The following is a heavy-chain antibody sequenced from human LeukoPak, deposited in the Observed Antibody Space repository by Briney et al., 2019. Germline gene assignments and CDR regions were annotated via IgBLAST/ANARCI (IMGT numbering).Heavy chain of an antibody. J-gene: IGHJ6*03. CDR3: ARGYRQLWLKTTHYYYMDV. CDR1: GYTFTSYY. V-gene: IGHV1-46*01. CDR2: INPSGGST. D-gene: IGHD5-18*01. Sequence: ASVKVSCKASGYTFTSYYMHWVRQAPGQGLEWMGIINPSGGSTSYAQKFQGRVTMTRDMSTSTVYMELSSLRSVDTAVYYCARGYRQLWLKTTHYYYMDVWGKGTTVTVSS.